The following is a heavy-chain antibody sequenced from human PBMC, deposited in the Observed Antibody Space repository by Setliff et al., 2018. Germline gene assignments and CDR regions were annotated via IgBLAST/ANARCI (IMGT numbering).Heavy chain of an antibody. D-gene: IGHD3-10*01. J-gene: IGHJ5*02. Sequence: SETLSLTCTVSGGSMTYYYWSWVRQPPGKGLEWIGNIFHGESISYNPSLKSRVTISVDTSKNQVSLKVRSVTAADTAVYYCARLSHAYYYGSGSYFGFDPWGQGTLVTVSS. CDR1: GGSMTYYY. CDR2: IFHGESI. V-gene: IGHV4-59*08. CDR3: ARLSHAYYYGSGSYFGFDP.